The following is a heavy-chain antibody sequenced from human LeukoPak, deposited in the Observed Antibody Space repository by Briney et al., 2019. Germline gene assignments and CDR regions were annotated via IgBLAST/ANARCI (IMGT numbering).Heavy chain of an antibody. J-gene: IGHJ4*02. D-gene: IGHD5-24*01. CDR1: GASISSYY. V-gene: IGHV4-59*01. CDR3: ARSRWLQFDLFDY. CDR2: IYYSGSI. Sequence: PSETLSLTCTVSGASISSYYWSWIRQPPGKGLEWIGDIYYSGSIKYNPSLKSRVTMSVDTSKNQFSLKLSSVTAADTAVYYCARSRWLQFDLFDYWGQGTLVTVSS.